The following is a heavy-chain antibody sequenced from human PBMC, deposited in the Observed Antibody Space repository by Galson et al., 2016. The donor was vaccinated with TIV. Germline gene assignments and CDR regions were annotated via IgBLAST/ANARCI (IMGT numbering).Heavy chain of an antibody. D-gene: IGHD3-16*02. J-gene: IGHJ4*02. V-gene: IGHV1-24*01. CDR3: ATVAWFPGLSLDN. Sequence: SVKVSCKVSGDSLSEIVIHWVRQAPGKGLEWMGGFDPEVQKTIYAQKMQGRVTMTADTSTDTAYMELGSLRLEDTAVYYCATVAWFPGLSLDNWGQGTLVIASS. CDR2: FDPEVQKT. CDR1: GDSLSEIV.